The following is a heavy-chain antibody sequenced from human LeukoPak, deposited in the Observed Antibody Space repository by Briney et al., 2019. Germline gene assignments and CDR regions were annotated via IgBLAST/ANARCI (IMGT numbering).Heavy chain of an antibody. J-gene: IGHJ4*02. Sequence: GGSLSLSLEASGFPFSSYPLSWFRRAPRKGLEWVLAISGSGGSTYYADSVKGRFTISRDNSKNTLYLQMNSLRAEDTAVYYCAIRTITMIVVVITPEVYWGQGTLLTVSS. D-gene: IGHD3-22*01. CDR1: GFPFSSYP. CDR2: ISGSGGST. CDR3: AIRTITMIVVVITPEVY. V-gene: IGHV3-23*01.